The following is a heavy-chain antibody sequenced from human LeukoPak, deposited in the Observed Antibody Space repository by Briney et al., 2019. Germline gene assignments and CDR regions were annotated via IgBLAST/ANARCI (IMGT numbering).Heavy chain of an antibody. CDR1: GYSISTGYY. CDR3: ARDRGNYYDSSGYFPWFDY. D-gene: IGHD3-22*01. J-gene: IGHJ5*01. Sequence: SETLSLTCTVSGYSISTGYYWDWIRQPPGKGLEWIGTFYHGGSTNYNPSLKSRVTISVDTSKNQFSLKLSSVTAADTAVYYCARDRGNYYDSSGYFPWFDYWGQGTLVTVSS. CDR2: FYHGGST. V-gene: IGHV4-38-2*02.